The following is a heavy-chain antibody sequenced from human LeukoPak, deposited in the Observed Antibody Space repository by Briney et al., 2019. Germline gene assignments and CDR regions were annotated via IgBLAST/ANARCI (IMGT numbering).Heavy chain of an antibody. CDR2: IYPGDSDT. V-gene: IGHV5-51*01. D-gene: IGHD3-16*02. CDR1: GYSFTSYW. J-gene: IGHJ5*02. Sequence: GESLKISCKGSGYSFTSYWIGWVRQMPGKGLEWMGIIYPGDSDTRYSPSFQGQVTISADRSISTAYLQWSSLKASDTAMYYCARVTGDYDYVWGSYRHKSQFDPWGQGTLVAVSS. CDR3: ARVTGDYDYVWGSYRHKSQFDP.